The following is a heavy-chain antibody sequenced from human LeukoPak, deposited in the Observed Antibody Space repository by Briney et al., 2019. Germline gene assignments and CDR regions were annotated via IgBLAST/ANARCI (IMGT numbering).Heavy chain of an antibody. CDR2: IYYSGST. CDR3: ARHVSGYGNDAFDI. V-gene: IGHV4-59*08. Sequence: SETLSLTCTVSGGSISSYYWSWIRQPPGKGLEWIGYIYYSGSTNYNPSLKSRVTISVDTSKNQFSLKLSSVTAADTAVYYCARHVSGYGNDAFDIWGQGTMVTVSS. D-gene: IGHD5-12*01. CDR1: GGSISSYY. J-gene: IGHJ3*02.